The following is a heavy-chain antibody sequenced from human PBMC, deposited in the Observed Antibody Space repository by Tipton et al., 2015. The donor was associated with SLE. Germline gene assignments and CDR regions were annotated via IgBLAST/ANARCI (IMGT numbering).Heavy chain of an antibody. Sequence: TLSLTCTVSNVSFSSYYWSWIRQPPGKGLESIGYIYASGSTTYNPSLKSRVSISIDTSKNQFSLKLSSVTAADTAVYYCARDFRRITMVQGAIITAAYFDYWGQGTLVTVSS. D-gene: IGHD3-10*01. V-gene: IGHV4-4*08. CDR1: NVSFSSYY. CDR3: ARDFRRITMVQGAIITAAYFDY. CDR2: IYASGST. J-gene: IGHJ4*02.